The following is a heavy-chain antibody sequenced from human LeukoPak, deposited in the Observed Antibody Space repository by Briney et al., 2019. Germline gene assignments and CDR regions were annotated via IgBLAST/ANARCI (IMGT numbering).Heavy chain of an antibody. V-gene: IGHV3-48*03. J-gene: IGHJ3*02. Sequence: GGSLRLSCAASGFTFSSYEMNWVRQAPGQGLEWVSYISSSGSTIYYADSAKGRFTISRDNAKNSLYLQMNSLRAEDTAVYYCARDKNDAFDIWGQGTMVTVSS. CDR3: ARDKNDAFDI. CDR2: ISSSGSTI. CDR1: GFTFSSYE.